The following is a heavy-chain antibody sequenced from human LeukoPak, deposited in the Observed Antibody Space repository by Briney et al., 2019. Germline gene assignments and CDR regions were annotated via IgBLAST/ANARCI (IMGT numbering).Heavy chain of an antibody. CDR2: IYYSGST. Sequence: PETLSLTCTVSGGSISSYYWSWIRQPPGKGLEWIGFIYYSGSTNYNPSLKSRVTISLDTSKNQFSLKLSSVTAADTAVYYCAREIFRGYDSSVKWFDPWGQGTLVTVSS. D-gene: IGHD5-12*01. J-gene: IGHJ5*02. CDR3: AREIFRGYDSSVKWFDP. CDR1: GGSISSYY. V-gene: IGHV4-59*01.